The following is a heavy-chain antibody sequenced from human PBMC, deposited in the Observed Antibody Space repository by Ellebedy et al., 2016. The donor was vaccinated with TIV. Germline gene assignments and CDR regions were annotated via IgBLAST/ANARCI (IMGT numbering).Heavy chain of an antibody. Sequence: PGGSLRLSCAASGFKFSRSCLRCVRQAPGKELEWLSAIYSDGATYYADSVTARFTISRDNSKNTVNLERYSLRVEDTAVYYCASIRTDNDYWGQGTLVTVSS. CDR3: ASIRTDNDY. J-gene: IGHJ4*02. D-gene: IGHD2-2*01. CDR1: GFKFSRSC. V-gene: IGHV3-66*01. CDR2: IYSDGAT.